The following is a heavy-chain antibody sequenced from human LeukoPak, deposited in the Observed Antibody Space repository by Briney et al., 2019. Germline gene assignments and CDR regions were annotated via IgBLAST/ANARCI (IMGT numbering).Heavy chain of an antibody. D-gene: IGHD6-19*01. Sequence: GGSLRLSCAASGFTFSSYSMNWVRQAPGKGLEWVSSISSSSSYIYYADSVKGRFTISRDNAKNSLYLQMNSLRAEDTAVYYCAKDPGIAVAGTSRAFYFFDYWGQGTLVTVSS. CDR1: GFTFSSYS. CDR3: AKDPGIAVAGTSRAFYFFDY. V-gene: IGHV3-21*04. J-gene: IGHJ4*02. CDR2: ISSSSSYI.